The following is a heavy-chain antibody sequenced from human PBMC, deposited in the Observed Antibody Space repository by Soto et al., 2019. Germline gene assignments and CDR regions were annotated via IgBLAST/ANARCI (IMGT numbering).Heavy chain of an antibody. CDR1: GYTFTSYA. Sequence: ASVKVSCKASGYTFTSYATHWVRQAPGQRLEWMGWINAGNGNTKYSQKFQGRVTITRDTSASTAYMELSSLRSEDTAVYYCARDRQTDYYDSSGSIPDAFDIWGQGTMVTVSS. D-gene: IGHD3-22*01. J-gene: IGHJ3*02. CDR3: ARDRQTDYYDSSGSIPDAFDI. CDR2: INAGNGNT. V-gene: IGHV1-3*01.